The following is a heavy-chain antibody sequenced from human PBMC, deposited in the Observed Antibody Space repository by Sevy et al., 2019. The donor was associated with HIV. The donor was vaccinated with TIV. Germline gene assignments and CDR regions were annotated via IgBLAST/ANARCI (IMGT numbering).Heavy chain of an antibody. J-gene: IGHJ5*02. D-gene: IGHD3-3*01. CDR2: IYYSGST. CDR1: GGSISSGDYY. V-gene: IGHV4-30-4*01. Sequence: SETLSLTCTVSGGSISSGDYYWSWIRQPPGKGLQWIGYIYYSGSTYYNPSLKGRVTLSVDTSKNQFSLKVGTVTAADTAVYYCARAGKYDFWSGYLTPPEWFDPWGQGTLVTVSS. CDR3: ARAGKYDFWSGYLTPPEWFDP.